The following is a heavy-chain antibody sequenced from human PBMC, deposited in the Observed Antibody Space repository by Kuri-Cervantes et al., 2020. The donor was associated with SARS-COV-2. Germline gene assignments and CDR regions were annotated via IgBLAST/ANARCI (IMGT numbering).Heavy chain of an antibody. CDR3: ARDRIYCSGGSCYQVFIGMDV. CDR1: GYTFTSYG. J-gene: IGHJ6*02. Sequence: ASVKVSCKASGYTFTSYGISWVRQAPGQGLEWMGWISAYNGITNCAQKFQGRVTITADESTSTAYMELSSLRSEDTAVYYCARDRIYCSGGSCYQVFIGMDVWGQGTTVTVSS. CDR2: ISAYNGIT. V-gene: IGHV1-18*01. D-gene: IGHD2-15*01.